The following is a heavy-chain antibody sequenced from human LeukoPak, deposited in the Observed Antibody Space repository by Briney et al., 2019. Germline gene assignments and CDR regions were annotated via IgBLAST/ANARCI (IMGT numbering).Heavy chain of an antibody. V-gene: IGHV3-48*01. Sequence: GGSLRLSCAASGFTFSSYSMNWVRQAPGKGLEWVSYISSSSSTIYYADSVKGRFTISRDNAKNSLYLQMNSLRAEDTAVYYCAREFSVTYSGYDYQYYNWFDPWGRGTLVTVSS. D-gene: IGHD5-12*01. CDR2: ISSSSSTI. CDR1: GFTFSSYS. J-gene: IGHJ5*02. CDR3: AREFSVTYSGYDYQYYNWFDP.